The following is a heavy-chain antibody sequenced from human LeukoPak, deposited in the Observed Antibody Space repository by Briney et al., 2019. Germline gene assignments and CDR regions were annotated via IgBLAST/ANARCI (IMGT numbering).Heavy chain of an antibody. D-gene: IGHD1-1*01. CDR2: ISYDGSIT. Sequence: GGSLRLSCAASGFTFSSHAMHWVRQAPGKGLEWVAFISYDGSITSHADSVKGRFTISRDNSKNSLYLQMNSLRAEDTAVYYCARDRSTKCCVDYWGQGTLVTVSS. J-gene: IGHJ4*02. CDR3: ARDRSTKCCVDY. CDR1: GFTFSSHA. V-gene: IGHV3-30*04.